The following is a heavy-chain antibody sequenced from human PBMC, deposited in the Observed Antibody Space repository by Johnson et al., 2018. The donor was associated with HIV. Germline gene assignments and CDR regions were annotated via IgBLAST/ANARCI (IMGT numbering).Heavy chain of an antibody. CDR3: ASALCTWGAFDI. Sequence: QVQLVESGGGLVQPGGSLRLSCAASGFTFSDYYMSWIRQAPGRGLEWVSRIRRSGGSTYYADSVKGRFTVSRDNSNNTLFLQMNSLRAEDTAVYYCASALCTWGAFDIWGQGTMVTVSS. D-gene: IGHD2-8*01. CDR1: GFTFSDYY. CDR2: IRRSGGST. V-gene: IGHV3-11*04. J-gene: IGHJ3*02.